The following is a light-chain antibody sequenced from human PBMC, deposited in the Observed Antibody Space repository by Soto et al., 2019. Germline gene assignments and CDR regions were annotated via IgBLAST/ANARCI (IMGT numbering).Light chain of an antibody. Sequence: EIVMTQSPATLSVSPGGRATLSCRASQSISDTLAWYQQKPGQAPRLLIHGASTRATGFPARFSGSGSGTDFTITISSLQSEDFAVYYCQQYNNCPWTFGQGTKVEIK. CDR2: GAS. CDR1: QSISDT. J-gene: IGKJ1*01. CDR3: QQYNNCPWT. V-gene: IGKV3-15*01.